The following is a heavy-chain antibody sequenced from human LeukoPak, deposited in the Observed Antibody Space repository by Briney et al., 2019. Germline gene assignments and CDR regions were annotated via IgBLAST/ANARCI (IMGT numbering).Heavy chain of an antibody. J-gene: IGHJ4*02. D-gene: IGHD5-24*01. Sequence: GGSLRLSCAASGFTFSDYSMNWVRQAPGKGLECLSYISSNSKTIWYADSVKGRFTVSRDNAKNSLYLQMNSLRVEDTAVYYCARPSPPGDGYNPCDYWGPGALVVVSS. CDR3: ARPSPPGDGYNPCDY. V-gene: IGHV3-48*01. CDR1: GFTFSDYS. CDR2: ISSNSKTI.